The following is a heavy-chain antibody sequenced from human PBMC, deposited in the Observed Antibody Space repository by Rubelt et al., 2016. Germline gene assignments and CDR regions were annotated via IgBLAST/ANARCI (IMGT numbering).Heavy chain of an antibody. CDR3: ARGSYYFDY. J-gene: IGHJ4*02. CDR2: INSDGSST. V-gene: IGHV3-74*01. D-gene: IGHD2-21*01. Sequence: QVPGKGLVWVSRINSDGSSTSYVDYVKGRFTISRDNAKNTLYLQMNSLRDEDTAVYYCARGSYYFDYWGQGTLVTVSS.